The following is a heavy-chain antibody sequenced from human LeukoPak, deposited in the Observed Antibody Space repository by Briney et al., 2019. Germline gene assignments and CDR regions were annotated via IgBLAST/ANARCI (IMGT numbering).Heavy chain of an antibody. Sequence: SSETLSLTCTVSGCSISSYYWSWIRQPPGKGLEWIGYIYYSGSTNYNPSLKSRVTISVDTSKNQFSLKLSSVTAADTAVYYRATTHTGRFQLGYFDYWGQGTLVTVSS. J-gene: IGHJ4*02. CDR3: ATTHTGRFQLGYFDY. CDR2: IYYSGST. CDR1: GCSISSYY. V-gene: IGHV4-59*08. D-gene: IGHD2-2*01.